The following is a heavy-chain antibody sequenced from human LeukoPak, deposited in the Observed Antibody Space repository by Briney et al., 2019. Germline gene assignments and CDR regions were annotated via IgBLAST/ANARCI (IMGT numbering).Heavy chain of an antibody. V-gene: IGHV3-23*01. D-gene: IGHD3-3*01. CDR2: ISGSGGST. Sequence: GGSLRLSCAASGFTFSSYAMSWVRQAPEKGLEWVSAISGSGGSTYYADSVKGRFTISRDNSKNTLYLQMNSLRAEDTAVYYCAKEAPDDYDFWSGLDYWGQGTLVTVSS. CDR1: GFTFSSYA. J-gene: IGHJ4*02. CDR3: AKEAPDDYDFWSGLDY.